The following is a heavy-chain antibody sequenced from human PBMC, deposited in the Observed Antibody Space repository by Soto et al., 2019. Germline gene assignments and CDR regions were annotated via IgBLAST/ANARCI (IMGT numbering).Heavy chain of an antibody. J-gene: IGHJ5*02. Sequence: GASVKVSCKACGGTFSSYTISWVRQAPGQGLEWMGRIIPILGIANYAQKFQGRVTITADKSTSTAYMELSSLRSEDTAVYYCAASRVATNWFDPWGQGTLVTVSS. CDR3: AASRVATNWFDP. D-gene: IGHD2-15*01. CDR2: IIPILGIA. V-gene: IGHV1-69*02. CDR1: GGTFSSYT.